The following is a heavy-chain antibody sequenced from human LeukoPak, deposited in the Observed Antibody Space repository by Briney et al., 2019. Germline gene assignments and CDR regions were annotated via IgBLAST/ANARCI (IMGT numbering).Heavy chain of an antibody. CDR3: ARGSRVVTAFGVDY. J-gene: IGHJ4*02. CDR2: MYYSGGT. V-gene: IGHV4-39*07. Sequence: PSETLSLTCTVSGGPISSSSYYWGWIRQPPGKGLEWIGSMYYSGGTYYNPSLKSRVTISVDTSKNQFSLQLSSVTAADTAVYYCARGSRVVTAFGVDYWGQGTLVTVSS. D-gene: IGHD2-21*02. CDR1: GGPISSSSYY.